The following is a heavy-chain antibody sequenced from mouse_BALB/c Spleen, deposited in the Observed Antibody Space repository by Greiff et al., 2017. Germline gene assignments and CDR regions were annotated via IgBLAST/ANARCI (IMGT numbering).Heavy chain of an antibody. D-gene: IGHD1-1*01. J-gene: IGHJ4*01. Sequence: VMLVESGAELVRPGSSVKISCKASGYAFSSYWMNWVKQRPGQGLEWIGQIYPGDGDTNYNGKFKGKATLTADKSSSTAYMQLSSLTSEDSAVYFCARTYYGGYYAMDYWGQGTSVTVSS. V-gene: IGHV1-80*01. CDR3: ARTYYGGYYAMDY. CDR1: GYAFSSYW. CDR2: IYPGDGDT.